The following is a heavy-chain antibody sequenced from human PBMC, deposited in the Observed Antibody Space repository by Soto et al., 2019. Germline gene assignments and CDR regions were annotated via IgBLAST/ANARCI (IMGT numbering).Heavy chain of an antibody. V-gene: IGHV2-5*01. CDR3: AHRGGATVGLYYFDY. D-gene: IGHD3-16*01. CDR2: IYWHDDE. CDR1: GFSLSTTGVG. J-gene: IGHJ4*02. Sequence: VNPTQTLTLPCTFSGFSLSTTGVGVSWIRQPPGKALEWLALIYWHDDERYSPSLKSRLTITKDTSKNQVVLTMTNMDPVDTATYYCAHRGGATVGLYYFDYWGQGALVTVSS.